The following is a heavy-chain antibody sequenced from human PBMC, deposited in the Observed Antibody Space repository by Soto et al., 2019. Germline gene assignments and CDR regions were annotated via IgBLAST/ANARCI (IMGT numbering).Heavy chain of an antibody. Sequence: QVQLVQSGAEVKKPGASVKVSCKASGYTFTSYGISWVRQAPGQGRERMRCISAYNGNTNYAQKLQGRVTMTTDTCTRRDLMELRSLRSDGKPVYYCGRVKCSGYRNWFDPWGQGTLVTVSS. CDR1: GYTFTSYG. CDR3: GRVKCSGYRNWFDP. V-gene: IGHV1-18*01. D-gene: IGHD3-22*01. J-gene: IGHJ5*02. CDR2: ISAYNGNT.